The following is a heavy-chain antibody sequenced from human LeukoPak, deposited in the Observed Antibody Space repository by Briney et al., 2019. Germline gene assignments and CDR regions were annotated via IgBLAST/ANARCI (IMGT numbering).Heavy chain of an antibody. CDR2: IYSSGST. J-gene: IGHJ5*02. Sequence: PSETLSLTCTVSGGSISSSSYYWSWIRQPAGKGLEWIGRIYSSGSTNYNPSLKSRVTMSIDTSKNQFSLKLSSVTAADTAFYYCARDTKFSPWGQGTLVTVSS. CDR3: ARDTKFSP. V-gene: IGHV4-61*02. D-gene: IGHD3-3*01. CDR1: GGSISSSSYY.